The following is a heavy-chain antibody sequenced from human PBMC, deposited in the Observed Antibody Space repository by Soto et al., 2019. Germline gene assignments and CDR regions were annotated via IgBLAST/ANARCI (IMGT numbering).Heavy chain of an antibody. V-gene: IGHV1-69*01. CDR1: GGTFDSYA. Sequence: QVQLVQSGAEVKKPGSSVKVSCKASGGTFDSYAISWVRQAPGQGLEWMGGIIPMFSAAKYAQKFQVRVTITTDESTSTAYMELSSLRSEDTAIYYCARDSWQQLVGPYYYCGMDVWGQGTTVTVSS. CDR2: IIPMFSAA. CDR3: ARDSWQQLVGPYYYCGMDV. J-gene: IGHJ6*02. D-gene: IGHD6-13*01.